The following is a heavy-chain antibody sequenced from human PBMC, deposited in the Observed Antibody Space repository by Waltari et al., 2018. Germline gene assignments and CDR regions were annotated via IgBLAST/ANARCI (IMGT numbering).Heavy chain of an antibody. Sequence: QITLKESGPTLVKPTETVTLTCSLSGFSISSNGVAVGWIRQPPGKALESLAIIYWDDDTLYSPSLRDRITITKDTSKNQVVLTMTNMDPVDTATYFCAHFAYRGSRLLDHWGQGALVTVSS. CDR3: AHFAYRGSRLLDH. V-gene: IGHV2-5*02. D-gene: IGHD1-26*01. J-gene: IGHJ4*02. CDR2: IYWDDDT. CDR1: GFSISSNGVA.